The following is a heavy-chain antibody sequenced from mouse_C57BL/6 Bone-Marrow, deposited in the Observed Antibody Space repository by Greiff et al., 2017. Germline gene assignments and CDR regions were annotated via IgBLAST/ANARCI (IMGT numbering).Heavy chain of an antibody. CDR3: ARRTPIYYYGSSYENAMDY. D-gene: IGHD1-1*01. CDR1: GYTFTSYW. J-gene: IGHJ4*01. CDR2: INPSSGYT. V-gene: IGHV1-7*01. Sequence: QVQLQQSGAELAKPGASVKLSCKASGYTFTSYWMHWVKQRPGQGLEWIGYINPSSGYTKYNQKFKDKATLTADKSSSTAYMQLSSLTYEDSAVYYCARRTPIYYYGSSYENAMDYWGQGTSVTVSS.